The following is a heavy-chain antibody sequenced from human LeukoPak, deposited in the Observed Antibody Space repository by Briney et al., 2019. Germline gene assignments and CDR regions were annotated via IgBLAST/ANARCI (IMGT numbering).Heavy chain of an antibody. J-gene: IGHJ4*02. CDR2: IYTSGST. D-gene: IGHD6-19*01. Sequence: SQTLSLTCTVSGGSISSGSYYWSWIRQPAGKGLEWIGRIYTSGSTNYNPSLKSRVTISVDTSKNQFSLKLSSVTAADTAVYYCARERGEQWLVRGYYFDYWGQGTLVTVSS. V-gene: IGHV4-61*02. CDR1: GGSISSGSYY. CDR3: ARERGEQWLVRGYYFDY.